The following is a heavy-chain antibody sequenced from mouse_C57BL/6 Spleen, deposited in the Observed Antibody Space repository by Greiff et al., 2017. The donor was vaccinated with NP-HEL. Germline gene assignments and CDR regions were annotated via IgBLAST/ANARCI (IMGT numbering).Heavy chain of an antibody. CDR2: ISYDGSN. J-gene: IGHJ1*03. CDR1: GYSITSGYY. D-gene: IGHD1-1*01. V-gene: IGHV3-6*01. Sequence: EVQVVESGPGLVKPSQSLSLTCSVTGYSITSGYYWNWIRQFPGNKLEWMGYISYDGSNNYNPSLKNRISITRDTSKNQFFLKLNSVTTEDTATYYCARDSTTVPRWYFDVWGTGTTVTVSS. CDR3: ARDSTTVPRWYFDV.